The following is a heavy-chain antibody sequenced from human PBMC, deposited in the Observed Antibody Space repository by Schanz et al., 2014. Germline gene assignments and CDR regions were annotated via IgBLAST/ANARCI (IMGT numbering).Heavy chain of an antibody. Sequence: EVQLVESGGGLVKPGGSLRLSCAASGFTFSSYSMSWVRQAPGKGLEWVSSISSTSTYLYYADSVKGRFTISRDSARNSLYLQMSSLRAEDTAVYYCARGTPFLCDYWGQGTLVTVSS. CDR2: ISSTSTYL. CDR3: ARGTPFLCDY. CDR1: GFTFSSYS. V-gene: IGHV3-21*01. J-gene: IGHJ4*02. D-gene: IGHD3-16*01.